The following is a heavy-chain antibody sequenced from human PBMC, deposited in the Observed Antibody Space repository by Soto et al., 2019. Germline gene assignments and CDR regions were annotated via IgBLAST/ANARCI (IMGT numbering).Heavy chain of an antibody. CDR3: AKVLSKNYYYPFDF. D-gene: IGHD3-10*01. CDR1: GFTFSSYA. CDR2: ISGGSSVT. V-gene: IGHV3-23*01. J-gene: IGHJ4*02. Sequence: PGGSLRLCCAASGFTFSSYAMSWVRQAPGKGLEWVSTISGGSSVTYYGDSVKGRFTISRDNAKKTLFLQLNRLSAEDTATYYCAKVLSKNYYYPFDFWGQGTQVTVSS.